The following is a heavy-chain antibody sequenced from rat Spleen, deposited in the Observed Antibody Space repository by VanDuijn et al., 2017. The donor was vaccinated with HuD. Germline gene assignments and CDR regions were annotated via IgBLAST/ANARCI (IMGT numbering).Heavy chain of an antibody. CDR3: TREIIRGTKDWFAY. CDR2: ISTGGGNT. D-gene: IGHD4-3*01. Sequence: EVQLVESGGGLVQPGRSLKLSCAASGFTFSNYDMAWVRQAPTKGLEWVASISTGGGNTYYRDSVKGRFTVSRDNAENTLSLQMNSLRSEDTATYYCTREIIRGTKDWFAYWGQGTLVTVSS. CDR1: GFTFSNYD. V-gene: IGHV5S23*01. J-gene: IGHJ3*01.